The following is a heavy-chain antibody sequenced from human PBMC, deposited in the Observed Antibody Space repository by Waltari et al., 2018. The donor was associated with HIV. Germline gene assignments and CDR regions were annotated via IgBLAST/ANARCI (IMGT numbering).Heavy chain of an antibody. D-gene: IGHD3-16*01. CDR2: ARDTADSYFT. Sequence: EVQLVESGGGLVQPGGSLRLPCAASGFAFSDHHMDWVRQAPGKGLEWVGRARDTADSYFTQYAASVKGRFTISRDDSKNSLFLEMSNMRSEDTAVYYCYRFGGDLWGQGTLVTVSS. CDR3: YRFGGDL. J-gene: IGHJ5*02. V-gene: IGHV3-72*01. CDR1: GFAFSDHH.